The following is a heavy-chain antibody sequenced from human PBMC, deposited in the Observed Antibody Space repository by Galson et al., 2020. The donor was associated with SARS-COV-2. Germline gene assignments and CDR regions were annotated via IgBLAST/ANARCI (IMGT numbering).Heavy chain of an antibody. Sequence: ASVQVSCKASGYTFTGYYMHWVRQAPGQGLEWMGWINPNSGGTNYAHTFQGRVTMTRDTSISTAYMELSRLRSDDTAVYYCAREGGITVAGTGFDYWGQGTLVTVSS. J-gene: IGHJ4*02. CDR1: GYTFTGYY. CDR2: INPNSGGT. V-gene: IGHV1-2*02. D-gene: IGHD6-19*01. CDR3: AREGGITVAGTGFDY.